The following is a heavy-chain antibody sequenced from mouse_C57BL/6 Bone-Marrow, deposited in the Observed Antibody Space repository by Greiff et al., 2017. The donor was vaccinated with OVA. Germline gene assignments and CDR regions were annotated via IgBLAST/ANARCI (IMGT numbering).Heavy chain of an antibody. Sequence: EVKLQESGGGLVKPGGSLKLSCAASGFTFSDYGMHWVRQAPEKGLEWVAYISSGSSTIYYADTVKGRFTISRDNAKNTLFLQMTSLRSEDTAMYYCARHYYGSRRYYFDYWGQGTTLTVSS. V-gene: IGHV5-17*01. J-gene: IGHJ2*01. CDR3: ARHYYGSRRYYFDY. D-gene: IGHD1-1*01. CDR1: GFTFSDYG. CDR2: ISSGSSTI.